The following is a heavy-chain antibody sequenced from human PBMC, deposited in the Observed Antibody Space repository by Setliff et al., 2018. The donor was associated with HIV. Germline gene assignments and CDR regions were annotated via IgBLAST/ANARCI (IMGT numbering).Heavy chain of an antibody. J-gene: IGHJ3*02. CDR3: ARELNWGYYDSWSGYSGGGALDI. CDR2: IYYSGST. CDR1: GGSISSHY. Sequence: PSETLSLTCTVSGGSISSHYWSWIRQPPGKGLEWIGYIYYSGSTNYNPSLKSRVTISVDTSKNQFSLKLSSVTAADTAVYYCARELNWGYYDSWSGYSGGGALDIWGQGTMVTVSS. V-gene: IGHV4-59*11. D-gene: IGHD3-3*01.